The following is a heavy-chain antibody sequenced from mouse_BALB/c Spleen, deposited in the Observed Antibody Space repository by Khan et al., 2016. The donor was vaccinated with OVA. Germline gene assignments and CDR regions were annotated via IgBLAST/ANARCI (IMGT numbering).Heavy chain of an antibody. J-gene: IGHJ1*01. V-gene: IGHV2-6-1*01. CDR3: AIKGDYVDDGPYFDV. CDR1: GFSLTSYG. Sequence: QVQLKQSGPGLVAPSQSLSITCTISGFSLTSYGVHWVRQPPGKGLEWLVVIWSDGHTTYNSALKSRLSISKDNSKSQVFLKMNSLQTDDTAMYYVAIKGDYVDDGPYFDVWGAGTTVTVSS. D-gene: IGHD2-2*01. CDR2: IWSDGHT.